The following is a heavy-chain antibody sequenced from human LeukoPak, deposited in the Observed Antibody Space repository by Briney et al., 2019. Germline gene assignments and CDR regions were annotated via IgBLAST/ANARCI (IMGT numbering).Heavy chain of an antibody. CDR1: GGSISSGGYY. Sequence: SETLSLTCTVSGGSISSGGYYWSWIRQHPGKGLEWIGYIYYSGSTNYNPSLKSRVTISVDTSKNQFSLKLSSVTAADTAVYYCARGYCSGGSCQVDYWGQGTLVTVSS. J-gene: IGHJ4*02. D-gene: IGHD2-15*01. CDR2: IYYSGST. V-gene: IGHV4-61*08. CDR3: ARGYCSGGSCQVDY.